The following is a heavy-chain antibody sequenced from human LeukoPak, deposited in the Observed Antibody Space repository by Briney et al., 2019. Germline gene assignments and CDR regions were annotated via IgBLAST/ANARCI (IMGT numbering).Heavy chain of an antibody. Sequence: GASVKVSCKASGGTFSSYAISWVRQAPGQGLEWMGRIIPILGIANYAQKFQGRVTITADKSTSTAYMELSSLRSEDTAVYYCARDGLAAGPRYSGSYNRGPYFDYWGQGTLVTVSS. CDR3: ARDGLAAGPRYSGSYNRGPYFDY. D-gene: IGHD1-26*01. J-gene: IGHJ4*02. CDR2: IIPILGIA. CDR1: GGTFSSYA. V-gene: IGHV1-69*04.